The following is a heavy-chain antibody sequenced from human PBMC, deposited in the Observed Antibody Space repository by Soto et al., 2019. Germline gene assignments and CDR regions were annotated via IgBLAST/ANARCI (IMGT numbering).Heavy chain of an antibody. J-gene: IGHJ5*02. CDR3: AKGRDIVATVGGWFDP. Sequence: EVQLLESGGGLVQPGGSLRLSCAASGFTFSSYAMSWVRQAPGKGLEWVSAFSGSGGSTYYADSVKGRFTISRDNSKNTLYLQMNSLRAEDTAVYYCAKGRDIVATVGGWFDPWGQGTLVTVSS. CDR1: GFTFSSYA. CDR2: FSGSGGST. D-gene: IGHD5-12*01. V-gene: IGHV3-23*01.